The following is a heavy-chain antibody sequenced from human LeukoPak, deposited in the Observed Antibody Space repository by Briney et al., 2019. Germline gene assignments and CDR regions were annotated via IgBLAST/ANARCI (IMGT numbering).Heavy chain of an antibody. V-gene: IGHV3-30*18. J-gene: IGHJ6*02. Sequence: GGSLRLSCAASGFTSSNYGMHWVRQASGKGLEWVGVISHDGSNKNYADSVKGRFTISRDSSKNTLYLQMNSLRAEDTALYYCAKDYYGSGSYYRHYGMDVWGQGTTVTVSS. D-gene: IGHD3-10*01. CDR3: AKDYYGSGSYYRHYGMDV. CDR2: ISHDGSNK. CDR1: GFTSSNYG.